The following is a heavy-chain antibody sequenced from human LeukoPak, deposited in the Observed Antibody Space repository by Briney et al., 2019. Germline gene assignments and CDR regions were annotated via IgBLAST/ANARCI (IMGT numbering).Heavy chain of an antibody. D-gene: IGHD2-21*02. J-gene: IGHJ4*02. CDR3: ARDRGVVTALPGDFDS. CDR1: GDSFSSDDYY. CDR2: IYYTGTT. V-gene: IGHV4-30-4*01. Sequence: SETLSLTCSVSGDSFSSDDYYWSWIRQPPGKAPEWIGYIYYTGTTYYNPSLKSRLSMSLDTSKNQFSLELRSVTAADTAVYYCARDRGVVTALPGDFDSWGRGTLVTVSS.